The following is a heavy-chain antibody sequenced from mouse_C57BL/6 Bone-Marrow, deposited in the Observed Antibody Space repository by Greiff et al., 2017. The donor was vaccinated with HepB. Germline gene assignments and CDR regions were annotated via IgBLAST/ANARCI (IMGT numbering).Heavy chain of an antibody. Sequence: QVQLQQPGAELVKPGASVKMSCKASGYTFTSYWITWVKQRPGQGLEWIGDIYPGSGSTNYNEKFKSKATLTVDTSSSTAYMQLSSLTSEDSAVYYCARKGGPLVTHYFDYWGQGTTLTVSS. V-gene: IGHV1-55*01. CDR3: ARKGGPLVTHYFDY. CDR2: IYPGSGST. J-gene: IGHJ2*01. CDR1: GYTFTSYW. D-gene: IGHD2-2*01.